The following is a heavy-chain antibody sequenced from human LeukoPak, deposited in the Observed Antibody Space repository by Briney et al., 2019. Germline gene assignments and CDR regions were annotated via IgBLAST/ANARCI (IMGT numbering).Heavy chain of an antibody. CDR2: ISGSGDET. V-gene: IGHV3-23*01. CDR1: GFTLCQYA. J-gene: IGHJ4*02. D-gene: IGHD2-21*01. Sequence: GSLSLSCAVSGFTLCQYAMSWVRPAPRRGLGWVSAISGSGDETDCCGESLTGRFTICRDNTKDMLYLQMNNPRVEDTAIYYCTFSRAGVVVEVGLVYWGQGTLVTVSS. CDR3: TFSRAGVVVEVGLVY.